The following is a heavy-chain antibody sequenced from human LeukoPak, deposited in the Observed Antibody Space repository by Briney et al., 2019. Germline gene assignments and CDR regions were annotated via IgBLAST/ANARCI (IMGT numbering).Heavy chain of an antibody. CDR3: ASPVVVAASLDAFDI. CDR2: ISSSGSTI. Sequence: PGGSLRLSCAASGFTFSDYYRSWIRQAPGKGLEWVSYISSSGSTIYYADSVKGRFTISRDNAKNSLYLQMNSLRAEDTAVYYCASPVVVAASLDAFDIWGQGTMVTVSS. CDR1: GFTFSDYY. D-gene: IGHD2-15*01. V-gene: IGHV3-11*01. J-gene: IGHJ3*02.